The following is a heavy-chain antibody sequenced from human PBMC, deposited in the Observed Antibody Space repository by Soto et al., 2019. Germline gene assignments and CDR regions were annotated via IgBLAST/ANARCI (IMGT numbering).Heavy chain of an antibody. V-gene: IGHV3-53*04. CDR2: IYSGGST. D-gene: IGHD2-15*01. J-gene: IGHJ4*02. CDR1: GFTVSSNY. Sequence: GGSLRLSCAASGFTVSSNYMSWVRQAPGKGLEWVSVIYSGGSTYYADSVKGRFTISRHNSKNTLYLQMNSLRAEDTAVYYCARGSGYCSGGSCFDYWGQGTLVTVSS. CDR3: ARGSGYCSGGSCFDY.